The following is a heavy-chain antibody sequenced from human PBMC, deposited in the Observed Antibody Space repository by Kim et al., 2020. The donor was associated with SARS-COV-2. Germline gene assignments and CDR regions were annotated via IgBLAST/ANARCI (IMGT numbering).Heavy chain of an antibody. D-gene: IGHD3-22*01. CDR1: GGTFSSYA. V-gene: IGHV1-69*01. CDR2: IIPIFGTA. Sequence: SVPVSCPASGGTFSSYAISWVRQAPGQGLEWMGGIIPIFGTANYAQKFQGRVTITADESTSTAYMELSSLRSEDTAVYYCARGDRRSRPDSSGPEGGYWGQGTLVTVSS. CDR3: ARGDRRSRPDSSGPEGGY. J-gene: IGHJ4*02.